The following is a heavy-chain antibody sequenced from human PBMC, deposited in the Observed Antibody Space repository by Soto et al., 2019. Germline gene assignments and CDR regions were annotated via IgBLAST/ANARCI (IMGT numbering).Heavy chain of an antibody. Sequence: QVQLLQSGAEVKKPGASVKVSCKASGYTFTCYGITWLRQAHGQALEWMEWINTYNGNTNDAQKLQARVTMSTDRSRSTANMELRSLGSGDTAVYYCEGEDWGLELGETNWFDPWGQGTVVTVSS. J-gene: IGHJ5*02. CDR3: EGEDWGLELGETNWFDP. D-gene: IGHD1-7*01. CDR2: INTYNGNT. CDR1: GYTFTCYG. V-gene: IGHV1-18*01.